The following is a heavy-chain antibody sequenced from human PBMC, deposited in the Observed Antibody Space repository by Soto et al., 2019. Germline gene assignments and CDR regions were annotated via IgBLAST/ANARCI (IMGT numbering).Heavy chain of an antibody. V-gene: IGHV3-23*01. CDR1: GLTFSSYA. J-gene: IGHJ4*02. D-gene: IGHD3-22*01. Sequence: PGGSLRLSCAASGLTFSSYAMSWVRQAPGKGLEWVSAISGTGGSTYYADSVKGRFTISRDNSKNTLYLQMNSLRAEDTAVYYCAKVWRYYDSSGYSPLRYYFDYWGQGTLVTVSS. CDR3: AKVWRYYDSSGYSPLRYYFDY. CDR2: ISGTGGST.